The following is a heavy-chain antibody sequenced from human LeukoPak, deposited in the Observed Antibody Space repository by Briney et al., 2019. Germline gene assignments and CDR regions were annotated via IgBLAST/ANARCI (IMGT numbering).Heavy chain of an antibody. Sequence: PSETLSLTCTVSGGSISSYYWSWIRQPPGKGLEWIGYIYYSGGTNYNPSLKSRVTISVDRSKNQFSLKLSSVTAADTAVYYCARVLRSGYDLGYMDVWGKGTTVTVSS. D-gene: IGHD5-12*01. CDR2: IYYSGGT. J-gene: IGHJ6*03. V-gene: IGHV4-59*12. CDR3: ARVLRSGYDLGYMDV. CDR1: GGSISSYY.